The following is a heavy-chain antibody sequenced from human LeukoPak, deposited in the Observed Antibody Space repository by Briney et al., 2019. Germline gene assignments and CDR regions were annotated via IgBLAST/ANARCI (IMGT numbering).Heavy chain of an antibody. Sequence: SVKVSCKASGGTFSSYAISWVRQAPGQGLEWMVGIIPIFGTANYAQKFQGRVTITADESTSAAYMELSSLRSEAMAVYYCARKPQPYYYDSSGYYNGYWGQGTLVTVSS. CDR1: GGTFSSYA. CDR3: ARKPQPYYYDSSGYYNGY. V-gene: IGHV1-69*13. J-gene: IGHJ4*02. CDR2: IIPIFGTA. D-gene: IGHD3-22*01.